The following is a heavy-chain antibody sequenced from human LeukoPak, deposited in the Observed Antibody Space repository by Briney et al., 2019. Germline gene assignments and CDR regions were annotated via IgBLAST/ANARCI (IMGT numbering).Heavy chain of an antibody. CDR3: ARFMRGFSGYSSSWYPGGYWFDP. Sequence: SETLSLTCTVSGGSISGYYWGWIRQPPGKGLEWIGSIYYSGSTYYNPSLKSRVTISVDTSKNQFSLKLSSVTAADTAVYYCARFMRGFSGYSSSWYPGGYWFDPWGQGTLVTVSS. CDR1: GGSISGYY. J-gene: IGHJ5*02. V-gene: IGHV4-39*01. D-gene: IGHD6-13*01. CDR2: IYYSGST.